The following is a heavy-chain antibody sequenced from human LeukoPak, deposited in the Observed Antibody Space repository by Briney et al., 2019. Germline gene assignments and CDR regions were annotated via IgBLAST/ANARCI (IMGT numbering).Heavy chain of an antibody. CDR3: TREGRYSGSYYTDY. CDR2: IRSKAYGGTT. CDR1: GFTFSNYA. D-gene: IGHD1-26*01. Sequence: PGGSLRLSCAASGFTFSNYAMSWVRQAPGKGLEWVGFIRSKAYGGTTEYAASVKGRFTISRDDSKSIAYLQMNSLKTEDTAVYYCTREGRYSGSYYTDYWGQGTLVTVSS. V-gene: IGHV3-49*04. J-gene: IGHJ4*02.